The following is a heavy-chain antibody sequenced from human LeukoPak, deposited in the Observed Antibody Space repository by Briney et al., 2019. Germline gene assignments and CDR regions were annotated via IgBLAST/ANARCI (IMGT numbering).Heavy chain of an antibody. CDR1: GYTFTGYY. CDR2: INPNSGGT. V-gene: IGHV1-2*02. Sequence: ASVKVSCKASGYTFTGYYMHWVRQAPGQGLEWMGWINPNSGGTNYAQKFQGRVTMTRDTSITTAHMELSRLRSDDTAVYYYVRDSTGLIIWGQGTLVTVSS. J-gene: IGHJ4*02. CDR3: VRDSTGLII. D-gene: IGHD6-19*01.